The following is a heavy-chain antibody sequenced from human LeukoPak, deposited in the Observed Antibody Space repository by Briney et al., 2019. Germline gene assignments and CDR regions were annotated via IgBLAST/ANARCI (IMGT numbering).Heavy chain of an antibody. Sequence: PGGSLRLSCAASGFTFSSYGMHWVRQAPGKGPEWVAVIWYDGSNKYYADSVKGRFTISRDNSKNTLYLQMNSLRAEDTAVYYCAKEVAGMEYYFDYWGQGTLVTVSS. CDR2: IWYDGSNK. D-gene: IGHD6-19*01. CDR3: AKEVAGMEYYFDY. CDR1: GFTFSSYG. V-gene: IGHV3-33*06. J-gene: IGHJ4*02.